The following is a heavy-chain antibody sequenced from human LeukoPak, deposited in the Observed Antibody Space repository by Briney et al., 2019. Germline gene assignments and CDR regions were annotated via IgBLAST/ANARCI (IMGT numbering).Heavy chain of an antibody. CDR3: ASIAAAAPFDY. V-gene: IGHV3-30-3*01. CDR1: GFTFSSYA. J-gene: IGHJ4*02. CDR2: ISYDGSIK. Sequence: PRGSLRLSCAASGFTFSSYAMHWVRQAPGKGLEWVAVISYDGSIKYYADSVKGRFTTSRDNAKDSLYLQMNSLRDEDTAVYYCASIAAAAPFDYWGQGTLVTVSS. D-gene: IGHD6-13*01.